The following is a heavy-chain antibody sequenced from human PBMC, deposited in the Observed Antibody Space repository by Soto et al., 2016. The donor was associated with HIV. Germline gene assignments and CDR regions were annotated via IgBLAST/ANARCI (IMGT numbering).Heavy chain of an antibody. V-gene: IGHV1-69*10. CDR3: ARDPATGYDSSGPRDNYYYYMDV. Sequence: QVQLVQSGAEVRKPGSSVKVSCKVSGGTFSTYGISWVRQAPGQGLEWMGGIIPILGIANYAQKFQGRVTISADKFTTTAYMELRNLRSEDTAVYFCARDPATGYDSSGPRDNYYYYMDVWGKGTTVTVSS. CDR2: IIPILGIA. CDR1: GGTFSTYG. D-gene: IGHD3-22*01. J-gene: IGHJ6*03.